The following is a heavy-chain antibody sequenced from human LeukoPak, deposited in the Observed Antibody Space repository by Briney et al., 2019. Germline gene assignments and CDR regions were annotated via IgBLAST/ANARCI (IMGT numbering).Heavy chain of an antibody. CDR2: IWYDGSNK. CDR3: AKDSTYYYDSSGYYPDY. V-gene: IGHV3-33*06. D-gene: IGHD3-22*01. J-gene: IGHJ4*02. Sequence: PGGSLRLSCAASGFTFSSYGMHWVRQAPGKGLEWVAVIWYDGSNKYYADSVKGRFTISRDNSKNTLYLQMNSLRAEDTAVYYCAKDSTYYYDSSGYYPDYWGQGTLVTVSS. CDR1: GFTFSSYG.